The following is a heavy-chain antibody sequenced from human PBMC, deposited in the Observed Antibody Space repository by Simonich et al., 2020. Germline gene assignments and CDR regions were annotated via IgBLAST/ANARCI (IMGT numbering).Heavy chain of an antibody. Sequence: QVQLLQSGAEVKKPGASVKVSCKASGYTFTSSGISWVRQAPGQVLEWQGGVSDYKGNTNYAQKLQGRVTMPTDTSTSTAYMGLRSRRSDDTAVYYCARASRGTWWYYYFDYWGQGTLVTVSS. J-gene: IGHJ4*02. CDR3: ARASRGTWWYYYFDY. CDR1: GYTFTSSG. V-gene: IGHV1-18*01. D-gene: IGHD2-15*01. CDR2: VSDYKGNT.